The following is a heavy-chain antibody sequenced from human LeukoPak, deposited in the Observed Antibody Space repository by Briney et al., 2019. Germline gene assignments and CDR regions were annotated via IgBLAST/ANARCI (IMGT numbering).Heavy chain of an antibody. Sequence: PSQTLSLTCAVSNGSVSSRAYSWSWIRQAPGKALEWIGYIYHGVTTYYNPSLKNRVTISVDTSKNQFSLSLTSVTAADTALYYCASLKAGWRIDYWGQGTLVTVSS. V-gene: IGHV4-30-2*01. CDR1: NGSVSSRAYS. J-gene: IGHJ4*02. CDR2: IYHGVTT. CDR3: ASLKAGWRIDY. D-gene: IGHD2-15*01.